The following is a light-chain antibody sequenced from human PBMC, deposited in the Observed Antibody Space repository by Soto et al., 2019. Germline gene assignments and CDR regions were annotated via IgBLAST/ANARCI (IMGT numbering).Light chain of an antibody. J-gene: IGLJ2*01. CDR1: VLAKKY. CDR3: YSAADNILV. Sequence: SYELTQPSSVSVSPGQTARITCSGDVLAKKYARWFQQKPGQAPVLVIYKDSERPSGIPERFYGSSSGTTVTLTISGAQVGDEADYYCYSAADNILVFSGGTKLTVL. CDR2: KDS. V-gene: IGLV3-27*01.